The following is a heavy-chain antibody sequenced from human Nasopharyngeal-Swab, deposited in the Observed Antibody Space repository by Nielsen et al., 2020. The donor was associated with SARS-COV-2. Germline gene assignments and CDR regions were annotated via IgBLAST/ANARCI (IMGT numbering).Heavy chain of an antibody. V-gene: IGHV5-51*01. J-gene: IGHJ3*02. D-gene: IGHD1-1*01. CDR1: GYSFTRNW. CDR3: ARQQIIGTTAPLGPFDI. Sequence: GESLKISCKGSGYSFTRNWIGWVRQMPGKGLEWMGIIYPGDSDARYSPSFLGQVTISADKSINTAYLQWSSLKASDTAMYYCARQQIIGTTAPLGPFDIWGQGTMVTVS. CDR2: IYPGDSDA.